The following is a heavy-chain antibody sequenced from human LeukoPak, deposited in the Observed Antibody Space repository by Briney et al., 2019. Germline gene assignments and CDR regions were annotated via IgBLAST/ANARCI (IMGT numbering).Heavy chain of an antibody. CDR2: IGGSGGST. J-gene: IGHJ4*02. D-gene: IGHD2-2*01. CDR3: AKPAGYCSSTTCFKFDY. Sequence: EGSLRLSCAASGFTFSSYAMSWVRQAPGKGLEWVSAIGGSGGSTYYADSVKGRFTISRDNSKNTLYLQMNSLRAEDTAVYYCAKPAGYCSSTTCFKFDYWGQGTLVTVSS. CDR1: GFTFSSYA. V-gene: IGHV3-23*01.